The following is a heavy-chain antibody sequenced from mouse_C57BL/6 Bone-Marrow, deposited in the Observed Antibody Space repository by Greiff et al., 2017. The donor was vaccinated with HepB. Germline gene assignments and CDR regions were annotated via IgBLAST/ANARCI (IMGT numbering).Heavy chain of an antibody. CDR2: IDPSDSYT. Sequence: QVHVKQPGAELVKPGASVKLSCKASGYTFTSYWMQWVKQRPGKGLEWIGEIDPSDSYTNYNQKFKGKATLTVDTSSSTAYMQLSSLTSEDSAVYYWAGDYGSSYWYFDVWGTGTTVTVSS. CDR3: AGDYGSSYWYFDV. D-gene: IGHD1-1*01. V-gene: IGHV1-50*01. CDR1: GYTFTSYW. J-gene: IGHJ1*03.